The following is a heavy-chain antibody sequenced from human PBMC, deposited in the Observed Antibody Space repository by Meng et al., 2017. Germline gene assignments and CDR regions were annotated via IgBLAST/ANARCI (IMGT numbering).Heavy chain of an antibody. Sequence: SDTLSLTCAVSGYSISSGYYWGWIRQPPGKGLEWIGSIYHSGSTYYNPSLKSRVTISVDTSKNQFSLKLSSVTAADTAVYYCARDRDIVVVVASWFDPWGQGTLVTVSS. D-gene: IGHD2-15*01. CDR2: IYHSGST. J-gene: IGHJ5*02. CDR3: ARDRDIVVVVASWFDP. V-gene: IGHV4-38-2*02. CDR1: GYSISSGYY.